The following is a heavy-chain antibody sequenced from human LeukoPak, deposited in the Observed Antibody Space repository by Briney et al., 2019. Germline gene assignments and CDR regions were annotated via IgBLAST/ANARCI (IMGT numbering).Heavy chain of an antibody. D-gene: IGHD6-19*01. CDR1: GGSFSGYY. Sequence: SETLSLTCAVYGGSFSGYYWSWIRQPPGKGLEWIGEINHSGSTNYNPSPKSRVTISVDASKNQFSLKLSSVTAADTAVYYCARGRWGSGWYRWFDPWGQGTLVTVSS. J-gene: IGHJ5*02. V-gene: IGHV4-34*01. CDR2: INHSGST. CDR3: ARGRWGSGWYRWFDP.